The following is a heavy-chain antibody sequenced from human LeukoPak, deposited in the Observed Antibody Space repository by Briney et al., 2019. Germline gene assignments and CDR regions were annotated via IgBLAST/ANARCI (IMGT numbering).Heavy chain of an antibody. J-gene: IGHJ5*02. V-gene: IGHV4-38-2*02. CDR3: ARASWELPFDP. Sequence: NPSETLSLTCTVSGYSISSGYYWGWIRQPPEKGLEWIGSIHHSGSTYYNPSLKSRVTISVDTSKNHFSLKLRSMTAADTAVYFCARASWELPFDPWGQGTMVTVSS. CDR1: GYSISSGYY. D-gene: IGHD1-26*01. CDR2: IHHSGST.